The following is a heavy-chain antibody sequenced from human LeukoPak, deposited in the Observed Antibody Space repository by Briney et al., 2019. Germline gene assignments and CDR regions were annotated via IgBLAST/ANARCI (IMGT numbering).Heavy chain of an antibody. Sequence: GASVKVSCKVSGYTLTELSMHWVRQAPGKGLEWMGGFDVEDGETFYAQNFQDRVTMTEDTSTDTAYMELRSLRSEDTAVYYCARDSRPAQDLYCSSTSCYGFDYWGQGTLVTVSS. CDR3: ARDSRPAQDLYCSSTSCYGFDY. D-gene: IGHD2-2*01. V-gene: IGHV1-24*01. CDR2: FDVEDGET. J-gene: IGHJ4*02. CDR1: GYTLTELS.